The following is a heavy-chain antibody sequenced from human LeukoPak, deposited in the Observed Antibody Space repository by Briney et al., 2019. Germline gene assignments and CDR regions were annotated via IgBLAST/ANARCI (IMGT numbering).Heavy chain of an antibody. CDR3: ARVKYDYDSSRFDP. J-gene: IGHJ5*02. CDR1: IESFSGYH. Sequence: SETLSLTCAVYIESFSGYHWNWIRQTPGKGLEWIGEISDSGTTNINPSLRRRVSLSVDTSKNQFSLDMRSVTAADTAVYYCARVKYDYDSSRFDPWGQGTLVTISS. D-gene: IGHD3-22*01. V-gene: IGHV4-34*01. CDR2: ISDSGTT.